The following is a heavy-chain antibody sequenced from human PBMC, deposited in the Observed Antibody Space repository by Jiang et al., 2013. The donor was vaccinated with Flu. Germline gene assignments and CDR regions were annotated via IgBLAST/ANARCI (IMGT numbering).Heavy chain of an antibody. Sequence: SGAEVKKPGTAVRVSCKASNYTFSGYGITWVRQAPGQGLEWMGWISGFDGKTYSAQKFQDRVTFTTDSSTTTAFLELRGLTSDDTAVYYCAREYVAVADNDAFDIWGQGTMVTVSS. CDR2: ISGFDGKT. CDR1: NYTFSGYG. J-gene: IGHJ3*02. V-gene: IGHV1-18*01. D-gene: IGHD6-19*01. CDR3: AREYVAVADNDAFDI.